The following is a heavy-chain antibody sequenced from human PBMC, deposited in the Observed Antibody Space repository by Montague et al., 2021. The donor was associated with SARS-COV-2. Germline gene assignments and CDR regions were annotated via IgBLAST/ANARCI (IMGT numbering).Heavy chain of an antibody. Sequence: SETLSLTCTVSGGSISGYYWSWIRQPPGKGLEWIGYIYYSGSTNYNPSLKSRVTISIDTSKNQFSLKLSSVTAADTAAYYCARHALGYFDWLNEGYFDYWGQGTLVTVSS. CDR2: IYYSGST. V-gene: IGHV4-59*08. J-gene: IGHJ4*02. CDR3: ARHALGYFDWLNEGYFDY. D-gene: IGHD3-9*01. CDR1: GGSISGYY.